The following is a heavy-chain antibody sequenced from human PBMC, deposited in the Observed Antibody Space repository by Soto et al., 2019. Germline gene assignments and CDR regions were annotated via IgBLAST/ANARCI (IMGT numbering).Heavy chain of an antibody. D-gene: IGHD6-13*01. V-gene: IGHV1-18*01. CDR2: ISAYNGNT. CDR3: ARDLAAAGPFDC. J-gene: IGHJ4*02. CDR1: GYTFTNYA. Sequence: QVQLVQSGAEVKKPGASVKVSCKASGYTFTNYAFSWVLQAPGQGLEWMGWISAYNGNTNYPQKLQGRVTMTTDTSTSTAYMELRSLRSDDTAVYYCARDLAAAGPFDCWGQGTLVTVSS.